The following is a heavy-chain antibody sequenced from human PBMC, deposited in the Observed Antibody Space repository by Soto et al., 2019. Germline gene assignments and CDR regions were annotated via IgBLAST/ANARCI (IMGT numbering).Heavy chain of an antibody. CDR2: IYYSGST. CDR3: ARDDIVVVPAAIGAYYYYGMDV. V-gene: IGHV4-59*01. Sequence: ASETLSLTCTVSGGSISSYYWSWIRQPPGKGLEWIGYIYYSGSTNYNPSLKSRVTISVDTSKNQFSLKLSSVTAADTAVYYCARDDIVVVPAAIGAYYYYGMDVWGQGTTVTVSS. J-gene: IGHJ6*02. D-gene: IGHD2-2*01. CDR1: GGSISSYY.